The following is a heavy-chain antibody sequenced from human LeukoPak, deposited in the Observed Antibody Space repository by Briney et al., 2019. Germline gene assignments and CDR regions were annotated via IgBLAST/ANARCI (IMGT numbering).Heavy chain of an antibody. CDR2: IYHSGST. D-gene: IGHD4-11*01. J-gene: IGHJ4*02. Sequence: SETLSLTCAVSGGSISSGGYSWSWIRQPPGKGLEWIGYIYHSGSTYYNPSLKSRVTISVDRSKNQFSLKLSSVTAADTAVYYCARDQWGLQFDYWGQGTLVTVSS. V-gene: IGHV4-30-2*01. CDR1: GGSISSGGYS. CDR3: ARDQWGLQFDY.